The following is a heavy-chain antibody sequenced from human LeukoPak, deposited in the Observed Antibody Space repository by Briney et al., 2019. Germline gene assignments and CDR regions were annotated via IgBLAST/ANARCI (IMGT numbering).Heavy chain of an antibody. Sequence: PGGSLRLSCAASGFTFSSYAMHWVRQAPGKGLEYVSAISSNGGSTYYANSVKGRFTISRDNSKNTLYLQMNSLRAEDTAVYYSSSSPLSRTFDYWGQGTLVTVSS. V-gene: IGHV3-64*01. J-gene: IGHJ4*02. D-gene: IGHD6-6*01. CDR1: GFTFSSYA. CDR2: ISSNGGST. CDR3: SSSPLSRTFDY.